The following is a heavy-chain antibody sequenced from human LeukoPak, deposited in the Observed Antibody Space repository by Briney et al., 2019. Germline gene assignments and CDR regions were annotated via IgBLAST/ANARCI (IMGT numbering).Heavy chain of an antibody. D-gene: IGHD3-10*01. CDR2: ISDSDSYI. CDR3: ARDVRGSGSYPTYYYTGMDV. CDR1: GFSFSSYA. Sequence: GGSPRLSCAASGFSFSSYAMNWVRQAPGKGLEWVSSISDSDSYIYYADSVKGRFTISRDNAKNSLYLQMNSLRAEDTAVYYCARDVRGSGSYPTYYYTGMDVWGQGTTVTVSS. J-gene: IGHJ6*02. V-gene: IGHV3-21*01.